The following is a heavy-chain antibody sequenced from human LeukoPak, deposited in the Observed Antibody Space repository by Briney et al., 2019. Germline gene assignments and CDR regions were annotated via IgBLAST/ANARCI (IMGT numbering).Heavy chain of an antibody. J-gene: IGHJ4*02. D-gene: IGHD3-10*01. CDR3: ARAYYYGSGDYYFDY. V-gene: IGHV3-30*04. CDR2: ISYDGSNK. Sequence: PGGSLRLSCAASGFTFSSYAMHWVRQAPGKGLEWVAVISYDGSNKYYADSVKGRFTISRDNSKSTLYLQMNSLRAEDTAVYYCARAYYYGSGDYYFDYWGQGTLVTVSS. CDR1: GFTFSSYA.